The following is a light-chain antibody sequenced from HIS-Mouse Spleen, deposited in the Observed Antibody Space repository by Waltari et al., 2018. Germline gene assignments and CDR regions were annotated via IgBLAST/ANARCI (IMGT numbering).Light chain of an antibody. Sequence: QSVLTQPPSASGTPGQRVTISCSGSSPNIGSNYVYWYQQLPGTAPKLLIYRNNQRPSGVPDRFSGSKSGTSASLAISGLRSEDEADYYCAAWDDSLSGHVVFGGGTKLTVL. CDR2: RNN. V-gene: IGLV1-47*01. CDR1: SPNIGSNY. CDR3: AAWDDSLSGHVV. J-gene: IGLJ2*01.